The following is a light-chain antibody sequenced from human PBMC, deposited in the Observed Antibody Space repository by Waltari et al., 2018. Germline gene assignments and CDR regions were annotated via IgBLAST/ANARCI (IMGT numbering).Light chain of an antibody. CDR1: QMVSSNY. Sequence: EIVLTQSPGTLSLSPGERATLPCRARQMVSSNYLAWDQQRPGQAPRLLIHGSSSRATGIPDRFSGSGSGTDFTLTISRLEPEDFAVYYCQQYGRSWNTFGQGTKLEIK. CDR2: GSS. CDR3: QQYGRSWNT. J-gene: IGKJ2*01. V-gene: IGKV3-20*01.